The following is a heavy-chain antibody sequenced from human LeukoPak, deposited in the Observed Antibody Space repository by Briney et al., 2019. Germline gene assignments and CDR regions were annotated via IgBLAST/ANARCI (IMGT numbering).Heavy chain of an antibody. V-gene: IGHV3-30*18. J-gene: IGHJ4*02. CDR2: ISYDGSNK. Sequence: HPGGPLRLSCAASGFTFSSYGMHWVRQAPGKGLEWVAVISYDGSNKYYADSVKGRFTISRDNSKNTLYLQMNSLRAEDTAVYYCAKDARRDFWSGGTLDYWGQGTLVTVSS. CDR3: AKDARRDFWSGGTLDY. D-gene: IGHD3-3*01. CDR1: GFTFSSYG.